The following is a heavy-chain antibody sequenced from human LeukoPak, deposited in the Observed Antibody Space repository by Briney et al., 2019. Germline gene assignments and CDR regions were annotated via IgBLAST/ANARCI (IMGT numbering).Heavy chain of an antibody. Sequence: PSETLSLTCTVSGGSISCYYWSWIRQPAGKGLEWIGRIYTSGSTNYNPSLKSRVTMSVDTSKNQFSLKLSSVTAADTAVYYCARDFRYCSSTSCYDWFDPWGQGTLVTVSS. CDR2: IYTSGST. V-gene: IGHV4-4*07. CDR3: ARDFRYCSSTSCYDWFDP. CDR1: GGSISCYY. J-gene: IGHJ5*02. D-gene: IGHD2-2*01.